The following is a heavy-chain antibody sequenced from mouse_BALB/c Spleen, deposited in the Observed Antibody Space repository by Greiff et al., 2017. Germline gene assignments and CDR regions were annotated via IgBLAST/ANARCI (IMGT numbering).Heavy chain of an antibody. CDR2: ISSGGSYT. CDR3: ARRGSSYAMDY. Sequence: EVQLVESGGDLVKPGGSLKLSCAASGFTFSSYGMSWVRQTPDKRLEWVATISSGGSYTYYPDSVKGRFTISRDNAKNTLYLQMSSLKSEDTAMYYCARRGSSYAMDYWGQGTSVTVSS. J-gene: IGHJ4*01. D-gene: IGHD1-1*01. V-gene: IGHV5-6*01. CDR1: GFTFSSYG.